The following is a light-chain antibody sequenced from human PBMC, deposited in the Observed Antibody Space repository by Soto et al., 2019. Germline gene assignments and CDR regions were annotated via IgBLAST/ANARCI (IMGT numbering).Light chain of an antibody. J-gene: IGKJ4*01. V-gene: IGKV1-12*01. CDR2: GSS. CDR1: HGIGGW. Sequence: DIQMTQSPSSVSASVGDKVTMSCRASHGIGGWLAWYQLKPGKAPKLLISGSSTLHIGVPSRFSGSGSGTNFTRSISSLQPDDVATYFCQQGDTLPLTFGGGTKLLIK. CDR3: QQGDTLPLT.